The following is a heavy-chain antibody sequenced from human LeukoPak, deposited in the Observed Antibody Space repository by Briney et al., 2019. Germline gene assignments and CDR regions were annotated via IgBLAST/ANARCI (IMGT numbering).Heavy chain of an antibody. CDR1: GFTFSSYG. CDR2: IRYDGSNK. Sequence: GGSLRLSCAASGFTFSSYGMHWVRQAPGKGLEWVAYIRYDGSNKYYADSVKGRFTISRDNTKNSLYLQMNSLRAEDTAVYYCVGGDYWGQGTLVTVSS. CDR3: VGGDY. V-gene: IGHV3-30*02. J-gene: IGHJ4*02.